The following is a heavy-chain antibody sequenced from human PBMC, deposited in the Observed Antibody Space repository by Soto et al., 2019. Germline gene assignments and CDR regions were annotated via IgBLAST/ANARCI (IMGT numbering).Heavy chain of an antibody. D-gene: IGHD3-3*01. CDR2: IYYSGST. V-gene: IGHV4-39*01. CDR3: ARLRLRIFGVVLTSTSLDV. Sequence: PSETLSLTCTVSGGSISSSSYYWGWIRQPPGKGLEWIGSIYYSGSTYYNPSLKSRVTISVDTSKNQFSLKLSSVTAADTAVYYCARLRLRIFGVVLTSTSLDVWGQGTTVTVSS. J-gene: IGHJ6*02. CDR1: GGSISSSSYY.